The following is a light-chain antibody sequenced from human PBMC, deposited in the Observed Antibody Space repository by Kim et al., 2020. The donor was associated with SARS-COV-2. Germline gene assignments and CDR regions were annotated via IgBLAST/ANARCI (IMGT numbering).Light chain of an antibody. V-gene: IGLV10-54*01. CDR3: SAWDSSLSAWV. J-gene: IGLJ3*02. CDR1: SNNVGNQG. CDR2: RNN. Sequence: QAGLTQPPSVSKGLRQTATLTCTGNSNNVGNQGAAWLQQHQGHPPKLLSYRNNNRPSGISERLSASRSGDTASLTITRLQPEDEADYYCSAWDSSLSAWVFGGGTKLTVL.